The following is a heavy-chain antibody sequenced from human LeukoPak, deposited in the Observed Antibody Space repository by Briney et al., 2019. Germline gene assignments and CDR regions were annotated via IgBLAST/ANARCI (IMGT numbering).Heavy chain of an antibody. CDR3: AKDLASSWYEDAFDI. V-gene: IGHV3-9*01. CDR2: INWNGGDT. J-gene: IGHJ3*02. D-gene: IGHD6-13*01. CDR1: GFTFDDYA. Sequence: GGSLRLSCAASGFTFDDYAMHWVRQAPGKGLEWVSGINWNGGDTGYADSVKGRFTISRDNGKNSLYLQMSSLRTEDTALYFCAKDLASSWYEDAFDIWGHGTMVTVSS.